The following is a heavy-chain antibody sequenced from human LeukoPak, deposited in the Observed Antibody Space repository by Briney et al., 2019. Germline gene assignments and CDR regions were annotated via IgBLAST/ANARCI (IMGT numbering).Heavy chain of an antibody. Sequence: GGSLRLSCAASGFTFSSYGMHWVRQAPGKGLEWVAVIWYDGSNKYYADSVKGRFTISRDNSKNTLYLQMNSLRAEDTAVYYCASLHSPQYYFDYWGQGTLVTVSS. CDR2: IWYDGSNK. J-gene: IGHJ4*02. V-gene: IGHV3-33*01. D-gene: IGHD2-15*01. CDR1: GFTFSSYG. CDR3: ASLHSPQYYFDY.